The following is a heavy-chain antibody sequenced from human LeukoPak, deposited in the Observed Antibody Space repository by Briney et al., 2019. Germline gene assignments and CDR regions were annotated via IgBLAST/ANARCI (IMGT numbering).Heavy chain of an antibody. J-gene: IGHJ4*02. V-gene: IGHV3-74*01. D-gene: IGHD1-26*01. CDR2: INNDGSST. CDR3: ARVGATTDFDY. Sequence: GGSLRLSCAASGFTFSSYWMYWVRHAPGKGLVWVSRINNDGSSTTYADSVKGRFTISRDNAKNMLYLQMNSLRAEDTAVYYCARVGATTDFDYWGQGTLVTVSS. CDR1: GFTFSSYW.